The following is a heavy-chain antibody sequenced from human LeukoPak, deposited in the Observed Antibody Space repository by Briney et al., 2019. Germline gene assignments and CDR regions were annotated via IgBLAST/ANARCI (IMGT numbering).Heavy chain of an antibody. CDR3: ARGFITIFGVDPFDY. CDR1: GGSFSGYY. CDR2: INHSGST. D-gene: IGHD3-3*01. V-gene: IGHV4-34*01. Sequence: SETLSLTCAVYGGSFSGYYWSWIRQPPGKGLEWIGEINHSGSTNYNPSLKSRVIISVDTSKNQFSLKLSSVTAADTAVYYCARGFITIFGVDPFDYWGQGTLVTVSS. J-gene: IGHJ4*02.